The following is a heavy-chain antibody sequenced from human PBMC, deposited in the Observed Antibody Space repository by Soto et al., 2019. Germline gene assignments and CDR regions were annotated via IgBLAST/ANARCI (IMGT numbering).Heavy chain of an antibody. CDR1: GGSISSYY. Sequence: QVQLQESGPGLVKPSETLSLACTVSGGSISSYYWSWIRQPPGKGLEWIGYIYYSGTTNYNPSLKSRVTISVDTSKNQLSLKLSSVTAADTAVYYCARRYGYSFDYWGQGTLVTVSS. CDR3: ARRYGYSFDY. D-gene: IGHD5-18*01. CDR2: IYYSGTT. J-gene: IGHJ4*02. V-gene: IGHV4-59*08.